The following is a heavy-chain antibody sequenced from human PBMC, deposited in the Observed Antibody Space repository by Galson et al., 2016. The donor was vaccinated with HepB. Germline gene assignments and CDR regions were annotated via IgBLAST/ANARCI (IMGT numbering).Heavy chain of an antibody. D-gene: IGHD5-24*01. CDR2: IYHSGTT. Sequence: SETLSLTCAVSGVSISGGTWWTWVRQTPGKGLEWLGEIYHSGTTNNNLSLISRVTMSVDKSNNQFSLKMTSVTAEDTAIYYCARYVTDGAAWRSFDYWGQGILVTVSS. V-gene: IGHV4-4*02. J-gene: IGHJ4*02. CDR1: GVSISGGTW. CDR3: ARYVTDGAAWRSFDY.